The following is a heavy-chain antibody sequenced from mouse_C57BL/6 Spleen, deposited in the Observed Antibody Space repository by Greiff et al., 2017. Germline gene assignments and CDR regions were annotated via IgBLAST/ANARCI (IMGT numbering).Heavy chain of an antibody. CDR2: ISSGSSTI. J-gene: IGHJ1*03. CDR1: GFTFSDYG. D-gene: IGHD2-3*01. V-gene: IGHV5-17*01. Sequence: DVMLVESGGGLVKPGGSLKLSCAASGFTFSDYGMHWVRQAPEKGLEWVAYISSGSSTIYYADTVKGRFTISRDNAKNTLFLQMTSLRSEDTAMYYCARAEGWSSYFDVWGTGTTVTVSS. CDR3: ARAEGWSSYFDV.